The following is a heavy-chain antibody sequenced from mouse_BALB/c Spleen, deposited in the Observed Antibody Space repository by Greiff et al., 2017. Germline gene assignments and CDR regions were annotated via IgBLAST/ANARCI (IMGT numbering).Heavy chain of an antibody. CDR2: INPYNGDT. J-gene: IGHJ4*01. D-gene: IGHD1-1*01. CDR1: GYSFTGYF. V-gene: IGHV1-37*01. Sequence: QQSGPELVKPGASVKISCKASGYSFTGYFMNWVKQSHGKSLEWIGRINPYNGDTFYNQKFKGKATLTVDKSSSTAYMELLSLTSEDSAVYYCGRSKRDYYGSSPYAMDYWGQGTSVTVSS. CDR3: GRSKRDYYGSSPYAMDY.